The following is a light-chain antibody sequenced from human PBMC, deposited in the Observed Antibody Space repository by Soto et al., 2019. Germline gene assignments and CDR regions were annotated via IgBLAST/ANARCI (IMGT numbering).Light chain of an antibody. CDR2: EAN. V-gene: IGLV2-23*01. CDR3: CSYAGRSTWV. Sequence: QSALTQPASVSGSPGQSITISCTGTSSDVGNYNLVSWYQQHPGKAPKLMIYEANKRPSGVSNRFSGSKSGNTASLTISGLQADDEADFYCCSYAGRSTWVFGGGTKLTVL. CDR1: SSDVGNYNL. J-gene: IGLJ3*02.